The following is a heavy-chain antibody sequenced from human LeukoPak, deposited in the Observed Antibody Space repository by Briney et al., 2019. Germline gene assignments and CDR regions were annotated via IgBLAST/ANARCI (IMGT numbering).Heavy chain of an antibody. CDR2: IYNSGTT. CDR3: ARYYVGYGMDV. D-gene: IGHD1-26*01. V-gene: IGHV4-59*08. Sequence: SETLSLTCTVSGGSIRSYYWTWIRQPPGRGLEWIGNIYNSGTTNYNPSLRSRVSLSVDTSKNQFSLNVTSVTAADTAMYFCARYYVGYGMDVWGQGTTVTVSS. J-gene: IGHJ6*02. CDR1: GGSIRSYY.